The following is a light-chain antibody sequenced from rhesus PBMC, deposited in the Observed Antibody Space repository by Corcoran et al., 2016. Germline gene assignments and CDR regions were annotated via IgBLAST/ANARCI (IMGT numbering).Light chain of an antibody. CDR1: QSLLQSNGYTY. V-gene: IGKV2-78*01. J-gene: IGKJ4*01. CDR3: EQTLQTPLT. CDR2: EVS. Sequence: DIVMTQTPLSLSVTPGEPASISCRSSQSLLQSNGYTYLHWYLQKPGQSPQLLLYEVSNRASGVPDRFSGSGSGTDFTLKISRVEAEDVGVYYCEQTLQTPLTFGGGTKVELK.